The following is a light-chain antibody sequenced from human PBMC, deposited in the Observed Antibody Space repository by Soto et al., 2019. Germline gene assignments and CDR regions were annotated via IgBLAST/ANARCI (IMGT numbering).Light chain of an antibody. CDR3: QQYGTSPKA. V-gene: IGKV3-20*01. CDR2: GAS. CDR1: QSVTTNS. J-gene: IGKJ1*01. Sequence: EIVLTQSPGTLSLSPGDRASLSCRASQSVTTNSLAWYQQKPGQAPRLLIYGASSRAVGIPDRFSGSGSGTDFTITIARVEPEDFAVYYCQQYGTSPKAFGQGTKVEAK.